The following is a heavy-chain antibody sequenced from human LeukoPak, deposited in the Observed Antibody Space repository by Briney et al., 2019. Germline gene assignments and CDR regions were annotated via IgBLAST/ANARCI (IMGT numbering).Heavy chain of an antibody. CDR2: ITSSSADI. CDR3: ARDSAWAFDI. Sequence: GGSLRLSCSASGFSFITYSMNWVCQAPGKGLEWVSYITSSSADIYADSVEGRFTISRDNAKNSLYLQMNRLRDDDTAVYYCARDSAWAFDIWGQGTVVTVSS. CDR1: GFSFITYS. V-gene: IGHV3-48*02. J-gene: IGHJ3*02. D-gene: IGHD3-10*01.